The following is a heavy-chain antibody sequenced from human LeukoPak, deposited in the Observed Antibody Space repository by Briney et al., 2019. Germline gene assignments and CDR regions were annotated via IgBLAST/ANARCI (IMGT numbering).Heavy chain of an antibody. J-gene: IGHJ4*02. V-gene: IGHV3-23*01. CDR3: AKDTFRRPYSGSQSH. CDR2: IGGSGGST. CDR1: GFTFSSYS. D-gene: IGHD1-26*01. Sequence: PGGSLRLSCAASGFTFSSYSMNWVRQAPGKGLEWVSAIGGSGGSTYYADSVKGRFTISRDNSKNTLYLQMNSLRAEDTAIYYCAKDTFRRPYSGSQSHWGQGTLVTVSS.